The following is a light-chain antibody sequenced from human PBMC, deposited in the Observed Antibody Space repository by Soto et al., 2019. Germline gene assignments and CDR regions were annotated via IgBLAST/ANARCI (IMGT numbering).Light chain of an antibody. CDR3: QKYNSAPFA. CDR1: QGIAPY. V-gene: IGKV1-27*01. Sequence: DVQMTQSPSSLSAFVGDRVTITCRASQGIAPYLAWFQQKPRKVPKLLIYATSTLQSGVPSRFRGSRSGAHFTLTMNSLLHEDVGTYYCQKYNSAPFAFGGVTKVVIK. CDR2: ATS. J-gene: IGKJ4*01.